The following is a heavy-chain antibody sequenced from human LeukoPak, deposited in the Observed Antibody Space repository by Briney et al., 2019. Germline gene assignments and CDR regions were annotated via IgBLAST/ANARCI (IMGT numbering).Heavy chain of an antibody. J-gene: IGHJ4*02. CDR2: MSYDGTKT. CDR3: ANGRRGGTATIAEFDY. Sequence: GRSLRLSCAASGFTFSSYGMHWVRQAPGKGLEWVAGMSYDGTKTYYAESVKGRFTISRDNSKNTLYLQMNSPRAEDTAVYYCANGRRGGTATIAEFDYWGQGTLVTVSS. CDR1: GFTFSSYG. V-gene: IGHV3-30*18. D-gene: IGHD5-24*01.